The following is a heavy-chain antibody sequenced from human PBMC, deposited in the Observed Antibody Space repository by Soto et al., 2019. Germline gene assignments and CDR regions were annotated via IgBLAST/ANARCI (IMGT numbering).Heavy chain of an antibody. Sequence: EVQLVESGGGLVQPGGSLRLSCAASGFTVNSNYVNWVRQAPGKGLEWVSVIYSDGTTYYADSVKGRFTISRQNSKNTVYLQMNSLRVDDTAIYYCAKEGYLDSWGQGTLVTVSS. J-gene: IGHJ4*02. CDR2: IYSDGTT. V-gene: IGHV3-53*04. CDR3: AKEGYLDS. D-gene: IGHD6-13*01. CDR1: GFTVNSNY.